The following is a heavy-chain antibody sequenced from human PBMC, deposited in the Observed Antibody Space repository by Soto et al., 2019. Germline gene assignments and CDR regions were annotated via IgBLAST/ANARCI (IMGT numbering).Heavy chain of an antibody. CDR1: GGPISSGGYY. V-gene: IGHV4-31*03. J-gene: IGHJ5*02. CDR3: ARFAIPRFWFDP. Sequence: SETLSLTCTVSGGPISSGGYYWSWIRQHPGKGLEWIGYIYYSGSTYYNPSLKSRVTISVDTSKNQFSLKLSSVTAADTAVYYCARFAIPRFWFDPWGQGTLVTVSS. D-gene: IGHD2-21*01. CDR2: IYYSGST.